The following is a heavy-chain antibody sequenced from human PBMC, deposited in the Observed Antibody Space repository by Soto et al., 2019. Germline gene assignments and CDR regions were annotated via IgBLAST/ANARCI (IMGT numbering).Heavy chain of an antibody. CDR3: AKGRGTIVVTDAYDI. CDR2: LSWNSGFS. V-gene: IGHV3-9*01. CDR1: GFSFDDYT. Sequence: SLRLSCGGSGFSFDDYTMHWVRQAPGKGPEWVASLSWNSGFSGYADSVKGRFTISRDNAQSSVHLQMNNLRTEDTALYYCAKGRGTIVVTDAYDIWGQRTMVTVSS. J-gene: IGHJ3*02. D-gene: IGHD3-22*01.